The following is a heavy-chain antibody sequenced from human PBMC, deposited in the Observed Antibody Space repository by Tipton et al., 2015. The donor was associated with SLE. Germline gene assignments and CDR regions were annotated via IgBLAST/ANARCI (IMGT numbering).Heavy chain of an antibody. Sequence: GSLRLSCEASGFTFSAHWMSWVRQAPGKGLEWVSNIKQGGSEKNYVDTVKGRFTISRDDAKNSVYLQLNSLRADDTAVYYWARELRSSRGFDPWGQGTLLTVSS. D-gene: IGHD2/OR15-2a*01. J-gene: IGHJ5*02. CDR1: GFTFSAHW. V-gene: IGHV3-7*01. CDR2: IKQGGSEK. CDR3: ARELRSSRGFDP.